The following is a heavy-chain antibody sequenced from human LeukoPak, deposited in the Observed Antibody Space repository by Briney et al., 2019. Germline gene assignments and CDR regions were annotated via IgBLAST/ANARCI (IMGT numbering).Heavy chain of an antibody. V-gene: IGHV1-2*02. J-gene: IGHJ4*02. CDR3: ARGNIVATIGYFDY. Sequence: ASVKVSCKASGYTFTGYYIHWVRQAPGQGLEWMGWINPNSGGTNYAQNLQDRVTMTRDTSISTAYMELNRLRSDDTAVYYCARGNIVATIGYFDYWGQGTLVTVSS. D-gene: IGHD5-12*01. CDR2: INPNSGGT. CDR1: GYTFTGYY.